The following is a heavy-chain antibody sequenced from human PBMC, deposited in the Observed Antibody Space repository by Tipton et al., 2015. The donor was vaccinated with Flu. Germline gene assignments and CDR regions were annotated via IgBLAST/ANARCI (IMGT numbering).Heavy chain of an antibody. CDR3: ARVSGGGYYFDY. Sequence: GSLRLSCAASGFPFWSYWMTWVRQAPGKGLEWVSVIYSGGSTYYADSVKGRFTISRDNSKNTLYLQMNSLRAEDTAVYYCARVSGGGYYFDYWGQGTLVTVSS. CDR2: IYSGGST. V-gene: IGHV3-53*01. CDR1: GFPFWSYW. J-gene: IGHJ4*02. D-gene: IGHD2-15*01.